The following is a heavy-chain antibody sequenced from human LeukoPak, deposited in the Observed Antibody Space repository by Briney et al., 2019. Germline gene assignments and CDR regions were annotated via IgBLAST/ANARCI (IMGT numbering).Heavy chain of an antibody. CDR2: IYYSGST. Sequence: PSETLSLTCTVSGGSTSSNNYYWGWIRQPPGKGLEWIGNIYYSGSTHDNPSLKSRVTISVDTSKNQFSLKLSSVTAADTAVYYCARLVGWPCRYYYDYWGQGTLITVSS. CDR3: ARLVGWPCRYYYDY. J-gene: IGHJ4*02. V-gene: IGHV4-39*01. D-gene: IGHD2-15*01. CDR1: GGSTSSNNYY.